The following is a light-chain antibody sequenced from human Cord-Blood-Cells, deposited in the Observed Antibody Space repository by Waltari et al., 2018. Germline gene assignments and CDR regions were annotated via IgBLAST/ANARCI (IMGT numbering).Light chain of an antibody. CDR2: KAS. Sequence: EMTQSPSTLSASVADRVTLTCRASQSISSWWAWYQQKPGKAPKLLIYKASSLESGVPSRFSGSGFGTEFTLTISSLQPDDFATYYCQQYNRYPYTFGQGTKLEIK. CDR3: QQYNRYPYT. CDR1: QSISSW. J-gene: IGKJ2*01. V-gene: IGKV1-5*03.